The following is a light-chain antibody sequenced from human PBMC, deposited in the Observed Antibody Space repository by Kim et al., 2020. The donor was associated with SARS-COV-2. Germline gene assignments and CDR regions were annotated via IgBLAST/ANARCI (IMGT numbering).Light chain of an antibody. Sequence: ASIGDRVTITCQASQDISKDLNWYQQKPGNIPKVVIYAASNLQSGVPSRFSGSGSGTDFTFTISSLQPEDIATYYCQKYDNVPLTFGGGTKVDIK. J-gene: IGKJ4*01. V-gene: IGKV1-33*01. CDR1: QDISKD. CDR3: QKYDNVPLT. CDR2: AAS.